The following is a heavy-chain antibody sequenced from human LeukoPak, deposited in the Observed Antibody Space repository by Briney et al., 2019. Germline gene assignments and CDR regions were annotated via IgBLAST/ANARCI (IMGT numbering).Heavy chain of an antibody. J-gene: IGHJ4*02. CDR1: GFTFSSYD. Sequence: GGSLRLSCAASGFTFSSYDMHWVRQATGKGLEWVSAIGTAGDTYYPGSVKGRFTISRENAKNSLCLQMNSLRAGDTAVYYCARSIYGDYFDYWGQGTLVTVSS. V-gene: IGHV3-13*01. CDR2: IGTAGDT. D-gene: IGHD4-17*01. CDR3: ARSIYGDYFDY.